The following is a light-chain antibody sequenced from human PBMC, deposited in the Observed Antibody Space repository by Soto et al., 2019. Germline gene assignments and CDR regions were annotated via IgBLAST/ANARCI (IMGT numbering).Light chain of an antibody. CDR1: QSVSGN. CDR2: GAS. V-gene: IGKV3-15*01. Sequence: EIVMTQSPATLSVSPGERATLSCRASQSVSGNLAGYQQKPGQAPRLLIYGASTRATGIPARFSGSGSGTECTLTISSLQSEDFAVYYYQQYNNWPPITFGQGTRLEIK. CDR3: QQYNNWPPIT. J-gene: IGKJ5*01.